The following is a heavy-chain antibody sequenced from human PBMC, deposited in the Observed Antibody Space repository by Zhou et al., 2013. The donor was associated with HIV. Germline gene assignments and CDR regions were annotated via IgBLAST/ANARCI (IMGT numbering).Heavy chain of an antibody. Sequence: QVQLVQSGAEVKKPGSSVKVSCKASGGTFSSYAISWVRQAPGQGLEWMGGIIPIFGTANYAQKFQGRVTITTDESTSTAYMELSSLRSEDTAVYYCAREGYCSSTSCHRAAFDYWGQGTLVTVSS. V-gene: IGHV1-69*05. CDR2: IIPIFGTA. D-gene: IGHD2-2*01. J-gene: IGHJ4*02. CDR1: GGTFSSYA. CDR3: AREGYCSSTSCHRAAFDY.